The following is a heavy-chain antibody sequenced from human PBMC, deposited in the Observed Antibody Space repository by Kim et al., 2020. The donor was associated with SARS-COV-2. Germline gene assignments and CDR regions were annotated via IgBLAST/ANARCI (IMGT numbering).Heavy chain of an antibody. CDR1: GFTFSSYS. V-gene: IGHV3-21*01. CDR3: ARGGSRLDTALGD. D-gene: IGHD5-18*01. Sequence: GGSLRLSCAASGFTFSSYSMNWVRQAPGKGLEWVSSISSSSSYIYYAESVKGRFTISRDNAKNSLYLQMNSLRAEDTAVYYCARGGSRLDTALGDWGQGT. J-gene: IGHJ4*02. CDR2: ISSSSSYI.